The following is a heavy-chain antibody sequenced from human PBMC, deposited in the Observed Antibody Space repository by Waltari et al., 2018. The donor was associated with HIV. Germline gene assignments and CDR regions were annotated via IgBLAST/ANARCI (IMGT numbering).Heavy chain of an antibody. CDR3: ARVATVPLGY. Sequence: QVQLVQSGAEVKKPGASVKVSCKTSGYRFTSYDINWVRQASGQGLEWMGWINSNVGNTGYAQRFQGRITMTRNTSTSTAYMELSGLTSEDTAVYYCARVATVPLGYWGQGTLVTVS. CDR1: GYRFTSYD. J-gene: IGHJ4*02. V-gene: IGHV1-8*01. D-gene: IGHD2-21*02. CDR2: INSNVGNT.